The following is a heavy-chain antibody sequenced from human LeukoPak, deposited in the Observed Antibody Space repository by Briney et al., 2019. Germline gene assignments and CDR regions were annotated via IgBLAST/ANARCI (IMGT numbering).Heavy chain of an antibody. J-gene: IGHJ4*02. CDR1: GLTFSDFG. Sequence: PGGSLRLPWAAVGLTFSDFGMYWVRQFPAKGRGWGALIWYDGSNKYYADSVKGRFTISRDNSKNTLYLQMNSLRAEDTAVYYCAKGRWVQPAGYLDFSGQGTLVTVSA. D-gene: IGHD5-24*01. CDR3: AKGRWVQPAGYLDF. V-gene: IGHV3-33*06. CDR2: IWYDGSNK.